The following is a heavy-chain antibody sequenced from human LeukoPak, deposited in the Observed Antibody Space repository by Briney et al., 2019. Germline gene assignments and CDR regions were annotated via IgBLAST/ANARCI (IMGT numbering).Heavy chain of an antibody. CDR2: IYHSGST. CDR3: ARQVVPAAISGMDV. J-gene: IGHJ6*04. D-gene: IGHD2-2*01. CDR1: DGSISSGGYS. Sequence: SETLSLTCAVSDGSISSGGYSWSWIRQPPGKGLEWIGYIYHSGSTYYNPSLKSRVTISVDRSKNQFSLKLSSVTAADTAVYYCARQVVPAAISGMDVWGKGTTVTVSS. V-gene: IGHV4-30-2*01.